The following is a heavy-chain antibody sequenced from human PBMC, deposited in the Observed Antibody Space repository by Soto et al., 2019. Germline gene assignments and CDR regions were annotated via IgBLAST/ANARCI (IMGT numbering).Heavy chain of an antibody. Sequence: QVQLVQSGAEVKKPGASVKVSCKASGYTFTGYYMHWVRQAPGQGLEWMGWINPNSGGTNYAQKFQGWVTMTRDTSISTAYMELSRLRSDDTAVYYCARAPGAVAGTYYFDYWGQGTLVTVSS. CDR2: INPNSGGT. D-gene: IGHD6-19*01. J-gene: IGHJ4*02. V-gene: IGHV1-2*04. CDR3: ARAPGAVAGTYYFDY. CDR1: GYTFTGYY.